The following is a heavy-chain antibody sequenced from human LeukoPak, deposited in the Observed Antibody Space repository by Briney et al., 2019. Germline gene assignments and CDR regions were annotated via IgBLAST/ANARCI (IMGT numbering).Heavy chain of an antibody. CDR3: ARDDYGDYFDY. D-gene: IGHD4-17*01. V-gene: IGHV4-59*08. Sequence: PSETRSLTCTVSGGSISSHYWSWIRQPPGKGLEWIGYISYSGSTNYNPSLKSRVNISVDTSKNQFSLKLSSVTAADTAVYYCARDDYGDYFDYWGQGTLVTVSS. J-gene: IGHJ4*02. CDR1: GGSISSHY. CDR2: ISYSGST.